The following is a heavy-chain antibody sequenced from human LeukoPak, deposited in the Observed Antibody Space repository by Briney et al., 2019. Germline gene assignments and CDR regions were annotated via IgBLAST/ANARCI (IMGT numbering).Heavy chain of an antibody. CDR1: GGTFSSYA. V-gene: IGHV1-69*05. D-gene: IGHD6-19*01. Sequence: SVKVSCKASGGTFSSYAISWVRQAPGQGLEWMGRIIPIFGTANYAQKFQGRVTITTDESTSTAYMELSSLRSEDTAVYYCARDGIAVAGPSVYFDYWGQGTLVTVPS. CDR2: IIPIFGTA. CDR3: ARDGIAVAGPSVYFDY. J-gene: IGHJ4*02.